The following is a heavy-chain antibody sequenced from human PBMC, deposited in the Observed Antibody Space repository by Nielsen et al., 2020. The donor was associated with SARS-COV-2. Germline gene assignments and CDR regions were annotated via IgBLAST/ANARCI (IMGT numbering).Heavy chain of an antibody. CDR3: ARQDSSGWFKYYYYMGV. CDR2: IRSSLNSYAT. J-gene: IGHJ6*03. D-gene: IGHD6-19*01. Sequence: GESLKISCAASGFTFSGPAMHWVRQASGKGLEWVGRIRSSLNSYATAYAASVKGRFTISSDDSSNTAYLQMNSLKTEDTAVYYFARQDSSGWFKYYYYMGVWGKGTTVTVSS. CDR1: GFTFSGPA. V-gene: IGHV3-73*01.